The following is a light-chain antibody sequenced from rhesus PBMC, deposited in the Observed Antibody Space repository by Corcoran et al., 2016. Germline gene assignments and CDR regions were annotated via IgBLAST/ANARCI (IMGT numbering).Light chain of an antibody. CDR2: GAS. V-gene: IGKV1-25*02. CDR3: QQHNSYPLT. CDR1: QAISSY. Sequence: DIQMTQSPSSLSVSVGDRVTITCRSSQAISSYLVWYQQKPGKAPKVRIYGASTLQGGVPSRFRGSGSGTDFTLTISSLQPEDFATYYCQQHNSYPLTVGGGTKVELK. J-gene: IGKJ4*01.